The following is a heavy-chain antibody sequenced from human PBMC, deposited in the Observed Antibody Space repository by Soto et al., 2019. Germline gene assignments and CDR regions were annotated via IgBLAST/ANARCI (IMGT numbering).Heavy chain of an antibody. J-gene: IGHJ4*02. Sequence: GGSLRLSCAASGFTFSSYGMHWVRQAPGKGLEWVAVIWYDGSNKYYADSVKGRFTISRDNSKNTLYLQMNSLRAEDTAVYYCARDNHGYCSGGSCYLHYWGQGTLVTVYS. CDR1: GFTFSSYG. CDR3: ARDNHGYCSGGSCYLHY. V-gene: IGHV3-33*01. CDR2: IWYDGSNK. D-gene: IGHD2-15*01.